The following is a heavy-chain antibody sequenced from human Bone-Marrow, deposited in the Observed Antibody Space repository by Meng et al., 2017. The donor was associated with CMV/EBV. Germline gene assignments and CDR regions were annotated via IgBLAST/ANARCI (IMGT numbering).Heavy chain of an antibody. CDR2: IKQDGSVK. Sequence: GESLKISFAASGFTFSSYWMSWVRQAPGKGLAWVANIKQDGSVKYYVDSVKGRLTISRDNAKNSLYLQRNSLRAEDTAVYYCARDCTPYYDFWSGYRSIQFGIDVWGQGTTVTVSS. J-gene: IGHJ6*02. D-gene: IGHD3-3*01. V-gene: IGHV3-7*01. CDR1: GFTFSSYW. CDR3: ARDCTPYYDFWSGYRSIQFGIDV.